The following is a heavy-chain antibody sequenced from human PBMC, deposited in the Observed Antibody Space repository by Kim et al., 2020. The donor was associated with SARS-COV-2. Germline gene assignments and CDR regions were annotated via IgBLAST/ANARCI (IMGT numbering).Heavy chain of an antibody. CDR3: ARDRRSSSPPAFDI. D-gene: IGHD6-13*01. V-gene: IGHV3-21*01. Sequence: DSGKSRFPISRDNAKNSLYLQMNSLRAEDTAVYYCARDRRSSSPPAFDIWGQGTMVTVSS. J-gene: IGHJ3*02.